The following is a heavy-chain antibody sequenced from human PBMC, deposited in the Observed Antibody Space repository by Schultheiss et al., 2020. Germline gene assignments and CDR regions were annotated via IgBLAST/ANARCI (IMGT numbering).Heavy chain of an antibody. D-gene: IGHD6-13*01. V-gene: IGHV3-30*03. Sequence: GGSLRLSCAASGFTFSSYGMHWVRQAPGKGLEWVAVISYDGSNKYYADSVKGRFTISRDNAKNSLYLQMNSLRAEDTAVYYCARVMAAAGPEHNWFDPWGKGTLVTVSA. J-gene: IGHJ5*02. CDR2: ISYDGSNK. CDR1: GFTFSSYG. CDR3: ARVMAAAGPEHNWFDP.